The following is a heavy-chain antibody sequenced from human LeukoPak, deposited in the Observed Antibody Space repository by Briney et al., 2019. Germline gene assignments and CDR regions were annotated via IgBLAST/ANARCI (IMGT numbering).Heavy chain of an antibody. CDR2: ISTYNGNT. Sequence: ASVKVSCKASGYTFTSHGISWVRQAPGQGLEWMGWISTYNGNTNYAQKLQGRVSITTDTSTSTAYMDLRSLISDDTAVYYCARDLRYSSGWPASRMDVWRKRTTATLPS. CDR3: ARDLRYSSGWPASRMDV. V-gene: IGHV1-18*01. J-gene: IGHJ6*03. CDR1: GYTFTSHG. D-gene: IGHD6-19*01.